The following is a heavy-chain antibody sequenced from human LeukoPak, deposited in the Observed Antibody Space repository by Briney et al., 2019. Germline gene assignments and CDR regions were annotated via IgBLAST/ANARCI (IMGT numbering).Heavy chain of an antibody. V-gene: IGHV1-18*01. J-gene: IGHJ5*02. CDR1: GYTFTSYG. Sequence: ASVKVSCKASGYTFTSYGISWVRQAPGQGLEWMGWISAYNGNTSYAQKLQGRVTMTTDTSTSTAYMELRSLRSDDTAVYYCARATEVSYRSNRFDPWGQGTLVTVSS. D-gene: IGHD1-26*01. CDR2: ISAYNGNT. CDR3: ARATEVSYRSNRFDP.